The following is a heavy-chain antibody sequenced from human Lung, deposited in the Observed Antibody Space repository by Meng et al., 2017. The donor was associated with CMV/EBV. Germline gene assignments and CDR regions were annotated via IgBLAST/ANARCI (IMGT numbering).Heavy chain of an antibody. J-gene: IGHJ4*02. CDR2: ISSNSSYR. CDR1: GFTFSSYS. Sequence: GESXKISCAASGFTFSSYSMNWVRQAPGKGLEWVSSISSNSSYRYYADSVKGRFTVSRDNAKNSLYLQMNSLRAEDTAVYYCARDLRNPPTSFGGVRTHVRYFDSWXQGTXVTVSS. D-gene: IGHD3-3*01. V-gene: IGHV3-21*01. CDR3: ARDLRNPPTSFGGVRTHVRYFDS.